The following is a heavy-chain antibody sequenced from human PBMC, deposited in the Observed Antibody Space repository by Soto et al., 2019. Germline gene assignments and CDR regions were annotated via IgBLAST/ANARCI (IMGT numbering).Heavy chain of an antibody. CDR1: GYTFSTYS. CDR2: INGATGQT. CDR3: ARGKGMDGNYYYYGMDI. V-gene: IGHV1-3*01. Sequence: APVKVSCKASGYTFSTYSMHWVRQAPGHSLEWMGWINGATGQTRSSQRFQDRVTITRDTSASTAYMELSGLRSGDTAVYYCARGKGMDGNYYYYGMDIWGQGTTVTVSS. J-gene: IGHJ6*02.